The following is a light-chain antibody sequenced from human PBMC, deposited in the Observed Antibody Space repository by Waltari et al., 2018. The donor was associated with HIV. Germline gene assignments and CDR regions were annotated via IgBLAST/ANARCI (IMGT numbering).Light chain of an antibody. CDR1: KIGSKS. Sequence: SFVLTQPPLVSVAPGQTARITCGGNKIGSKSVHWYQQKPGQAPLLVVYDDNDRPSGIPERFSGSNSGNTATLTINRVEAGDEADYYCQVWDSSGDPYVVFGGGTKLTVL. CDR2: DDN. J-gene: IGLJ2*01. CDR3: QVWDSSGDPYVV. V-gene: IGLV3-21*02.